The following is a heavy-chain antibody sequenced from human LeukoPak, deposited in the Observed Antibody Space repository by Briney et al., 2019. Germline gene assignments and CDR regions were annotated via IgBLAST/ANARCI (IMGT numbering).Heavy chain of an antibody. J-gene: IGHJ4*02. CDR2: ISGSGGST. D-gene: IGHD3-3*01. CDR1: GFTFSSYA. CDR3: AKEGETYYNFWSGYYPVDY. V-gene: IGHV3-23*01. Sequence: GGSLRLSCAASGFTFSSYAMSWVRQAPGKGLKWVSAISGSGGSTYYADSVKGRFTISRDNSKNTLYLQMNSLRAEDTAVYYCAKEGETYYNFWSGYYPVDYWGQGTLVTVSS.